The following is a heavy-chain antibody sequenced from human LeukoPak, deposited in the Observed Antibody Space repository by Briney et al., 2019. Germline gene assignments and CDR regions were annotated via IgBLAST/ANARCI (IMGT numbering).Heavy chain of an antibody. J-gene: IGHJ4*02. CDR2: IRSDGSNK. D-gene: IGHD6-13*01. CDR3: TRDVAAGETLRYDY. V-gene: IGHV3-30*02. Sequence: PGGSLRLSCAASGFTFSSYGMHWVRQAPGKGLEWVAFIRSDGSNKYYADSVKGRFTISRDNSKLYLQMNSLRAEDTAVYYCTRDVAAGETLRYDYWGQGTLVTVSS. CDR1: GFTFSSYG.